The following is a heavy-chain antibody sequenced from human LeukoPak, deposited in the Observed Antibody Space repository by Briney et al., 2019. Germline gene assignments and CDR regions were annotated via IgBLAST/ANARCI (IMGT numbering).Heavy chain of an antibody. CDR2: ISGSGGST. J-gene: IGHJ4*02. CDR3: AKVPNTIFTTSYFDY. Sequence: GGSLRLSCAAPGFTFSSYAMSWVRQAPGKGLEWVSAISGSGGSTYYADSVKGRFTISRDNSKNTLYLQMNSLRAEDTAVYYCAKVPNTIFTTSYFDYWGQGTLVTVSS. CDR1: GFTFSSYA. V-gene: IGHV3-23*01. D-gene: IGHD3-3*01.